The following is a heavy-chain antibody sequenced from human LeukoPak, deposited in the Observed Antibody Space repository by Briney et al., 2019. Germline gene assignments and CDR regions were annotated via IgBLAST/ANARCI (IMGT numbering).Heavy chain of an antibody. CDR2: IKEDGSEK. CDR3: ARIGSGEGMD. V-gene: IGHV3-7*01. J-gene: IGHJ4*02. D-gene: IGHD6-19*01. Sequence: GGSLRLTCAASGFTFSSHWMSSVRQAPGKGLEWVANIKEDGSEKYYGDSVKGRFTISRDNAKKSLYLQMNSLRAEDTAVYYCARIGSGEGMDWGQGTLVTVSS. CDR1: GFTFSSHW.